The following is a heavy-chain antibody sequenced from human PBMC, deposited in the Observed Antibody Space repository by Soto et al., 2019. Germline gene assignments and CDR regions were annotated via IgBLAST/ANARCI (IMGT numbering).Heavy chain of an antibody. D-gene: IGHD3-16*01. Sequence: QVQLVESGGGVVQPGRSLRLSCAASGFTFSSYGMYWVRQAPGKGLDWVAVISYDESNKYYADSVKGRFTISRDNSENTLYLQMNSLRAEDSALYYCAKDGDYGMDVWGQGTTVTVSS. CDR2: ISYDESNK. V-gene: IGHV3-30*18. CDR3: AKDGDYGMDV. CDR1: GFTFSSYG. J-gene: IGHJ6*02.